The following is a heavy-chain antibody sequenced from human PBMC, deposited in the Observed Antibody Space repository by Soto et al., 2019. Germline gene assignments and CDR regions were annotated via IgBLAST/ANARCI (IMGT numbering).Heavy chain of an antibody. CDR2: IDSSGRNF. Sequence: EVQLMESGGGLVKPGGSLRLSCAASGVGFSTYGMNWLRQTPGKGPEWVPSIDSSGRNFYYADSVEGRFTASRDNAKNSLYLQMNSLRVEDRALYFCARDESAGSSTSNWGQGTLVTVSS. CDR3: ARDESAGSSTSN. V-gene: IGHV3-21*01. D-gene: IGHD2-2*01. J-gene: IGHJ4*02. CDR1: GVGFSTYG.